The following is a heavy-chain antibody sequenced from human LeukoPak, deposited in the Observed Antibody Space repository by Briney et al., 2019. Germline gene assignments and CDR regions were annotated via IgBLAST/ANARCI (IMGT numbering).Heavy chain of an antibody. J-gene: IGHJ4*02. CDR1: GGSISSYY. CDR2: IYYSGGT. V-gene: IGHV4-59*01. D-gene: IGHD3-9*01. Sequence: SETLSLTCTVSGGSISSYYWSWIRQPPGKGLEWIGYIYYSGGTNYNPSLKSRVTISVDTSKNQFSLKLSSVTAADTAVYYCARGGILTGPDYWGQGTLVTVSS. CDR3: ARGGILTGPDY.